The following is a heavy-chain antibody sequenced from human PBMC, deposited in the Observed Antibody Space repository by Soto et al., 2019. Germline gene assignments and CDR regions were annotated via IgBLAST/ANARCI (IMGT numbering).Heavy chain of an antibody. Sequence: SVKVSCKAPGGTFSSYAISWVRQAPGQGLEWMGGIIPIFGTANYAQKFQGRVTITADKSTSTAYMELSSLRSEDTAVYYCARADGYYGSGSYSMIAPDGYYYYGMDVWGQGTTVTVSS. CDR3: ARADGYYGSGSYSMIAPDGYYYYGMDV. V-gene: IGHV1-69*06. J-gene: IGHJ6*02. CDR2: IIPIFGTA. D-gene: IGHD3-10*01. CDR1: GGTFSSYA.